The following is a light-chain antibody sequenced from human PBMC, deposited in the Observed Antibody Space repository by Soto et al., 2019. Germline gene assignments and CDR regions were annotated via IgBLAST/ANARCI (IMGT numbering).Light chain of an antibody. CDR2: RSS. CDR3: QVWDGNLYV. CDR1: DIGSTN. J-gene: IGLJ1*01. Sequence: SYELTQPLSVSVALGQTARVTCGGSDIGSTNVHWYQQKPGQAPVLVIYRSSRRPSGIPEQFSGSKSGNTATLTITGAQAGDEADYYCQVWDGNLYVFGTGTKLTVL. V-gene: IGLV3-9*01.